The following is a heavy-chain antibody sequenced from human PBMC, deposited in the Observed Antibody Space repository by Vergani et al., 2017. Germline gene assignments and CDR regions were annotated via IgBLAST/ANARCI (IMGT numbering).Heavy chain of an antibody. CDR2: TIPMLGAT. CDR1: GGTFSSYA. D-gene: IGHD3-22*01. J-gene: IGHJ5*02. V-gene: IGHV1-69*18. Sequence: QLVQSGPEVKKPGSSVKVSCKASGGTFSSYAISWVRQAPGQGLEWMGRTIPMLGATNYAQKFQGRVTITADESTSTAYMELSSLRSEDTAVYYCARQASYYYDRSGHYYEGWFDPWGQGTLVTVSS. CDR3: ARQASYYYDRSGHYYEGWFDP.